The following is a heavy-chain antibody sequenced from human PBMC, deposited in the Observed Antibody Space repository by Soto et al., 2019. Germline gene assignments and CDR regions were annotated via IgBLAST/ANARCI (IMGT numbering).Heavy chain of an antibody. D-gene: IGHD2-21*01. V-gene: IGHV4-4*02. CDR1: GGSITSNW. CDR2: IFHTGSA. Sequence: QVQLQESGPGLMKPSGTLSLTCAVSGGSITSNWWGWVRQPPGKGLEWIAEIFHTGSANYNPSLMGRLTISMDKSRNHLSLNLNSVTAADTAVYYCARHIAVSGTRGFEHWGQGTLVTVSS. J-gene: IGHJ4*02. CDR3: ARHIAVSGTRGFEH.